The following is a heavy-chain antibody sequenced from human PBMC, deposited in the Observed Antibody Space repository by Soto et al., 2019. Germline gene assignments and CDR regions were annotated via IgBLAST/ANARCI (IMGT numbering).Heavy chain of an antibody. V-gene: IGHV3-23*01. CDR3: AKERITIFGVFSYGMDV. Sequence: SGGSLRLSCAASGFTFSSYAMSWVRQAPGKGLEWVSAISGSGGSTYYADSVKGRFTISRDNSKNTLYLQMNSLRAEDTAVYYCAKERITIFGVFSYGMDVWGQGTTVTVSS. J-gene: IGHJ6*02. CDR2: ISGSGGST. D-gene: IGHD3-3*01. CDR1: GFTFSSYA.